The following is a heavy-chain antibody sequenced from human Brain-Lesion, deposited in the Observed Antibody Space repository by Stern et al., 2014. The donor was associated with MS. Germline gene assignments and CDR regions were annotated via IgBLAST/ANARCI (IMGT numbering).Heavy chain of an antibody. CDR3: ARDQRGITIFGVVTDYYYLGMDV. V-gene: IGHV1-2*02. D-gene: IGHD3-3*01. J-gene: IGHJ6*02. CDR1: GYIFTGYY. Sequence: QVQLVHTGAEVKKPGASVKVSCKTSGYIFTGYYIHWVRQAPGQGLEWMAWLNPNTGGTKYAQTFQGRVTMSRDTSISTAYVELSSLTSDDTAVYYCARDQRGITIFGVVTDYYYLGMDVWGQGTTVTVSS. CDR2: LNPNTGGT.